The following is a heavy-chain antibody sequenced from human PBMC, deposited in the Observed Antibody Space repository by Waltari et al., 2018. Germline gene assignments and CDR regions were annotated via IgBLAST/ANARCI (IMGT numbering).Heavy chain of an antibody. Sequence: EMQLVESGGGLVQPGGSLRLCCAVSVVTFSEFWMNLVRQAPGKGLEWVANIKQDGSEKYYVDSVKGRFTISRDNAKNSLYLQMNSLRVEDTAVYYCASNQVPAVAVQNDYWGQGTLVTVSS. CDR3: ASNQVPAVAVQNDY. J-gene: IGHJ4*02. D-gene: IGHD2-2*01. CDR1: VVTFSEFW. V-gene: IGHV3-7*01. CDR2: IKQDGSEK.